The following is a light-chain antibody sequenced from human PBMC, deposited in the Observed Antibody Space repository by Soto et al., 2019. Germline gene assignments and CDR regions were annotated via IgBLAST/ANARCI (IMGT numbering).Light chain of an antibody. V-gene: IGKV1-13*02. CDR2: DAS. Sequence: AIQLTQSPSSLYASVGDRVTITCRASQGISSALAWYQQKPGKAPKLLIYDASSLESGVPSRFSGSGSGTDFTLTISSLQPEDFATYYCQQFNSYPPSLTFGGGTKVEIK. J-gene: IGKJ4*01. CDR1: QGISSA. CDR3: QQFNSYPPSLT.